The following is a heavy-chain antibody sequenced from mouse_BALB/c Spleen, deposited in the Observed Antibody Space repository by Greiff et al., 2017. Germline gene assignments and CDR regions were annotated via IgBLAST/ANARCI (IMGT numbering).Heavy chain of an antibody. Sequence: LVESGAELVKPGASVKLSCKASGYTFTSYYMYWVKQRPGQGLEWIGEINPSNGGTNFNETFKSKATLTVDKSSSTAYMQLSSLTSEDSAVYYCTRGGNWYFDDWGAGTTVTVSS. CDR3: TRGGNWYFDD. D-gene: IGHD1-1*02. V-gene: IGHV1S81*02. CDR2: INPSNGGT. J-gene: IGHJ1*01. CDR1: GYTFTSYY.